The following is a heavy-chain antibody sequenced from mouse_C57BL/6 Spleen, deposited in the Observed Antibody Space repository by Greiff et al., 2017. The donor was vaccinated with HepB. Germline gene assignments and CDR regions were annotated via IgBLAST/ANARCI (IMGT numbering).Heavy chain of an antibody. D-gene: IGHD3-2*02. J-gene: IGHJ4*01. CDR3: ARDTQGYYAMDY. Sequence: VQLQQPGAELVRPGSSVKLSCKASGYTFTSYWMHWVKQRPIQGLEWIGNIDPSDSETHYNQKFKDKATLTVDKSSSTAYMQLSSLTSEDSAVYYCARDTQGYYAMDYWGQGTSVTVSS. CDR1: GYTFTSYW. CDR2: IDPSDSET. V-gene: IGHV1-52*01.